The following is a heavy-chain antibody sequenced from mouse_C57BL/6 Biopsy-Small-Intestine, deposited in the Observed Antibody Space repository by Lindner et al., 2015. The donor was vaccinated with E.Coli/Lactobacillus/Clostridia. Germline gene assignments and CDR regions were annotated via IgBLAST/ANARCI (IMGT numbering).Heavy chain of an antibody. CDR1: GFTFSDYG. CDR3: ARPMVTTRMAMDY. D-gene: IGHD2-2*01. CDR2: ISSGSSTI. J-gene: IGHJ4*01. V-gene: IGHV5-17*01. Sequence: VQLQESGGGLVKPGGSLKLSCAASGFTFSDYGMHWVRQAPEKGLEWVAYISSGSSTIYYADTVKGQFTISRDNAKNTLFLQMTSLRSEDTAMYYCARPMVTTRMAMDYWGQGTSVTVSS.